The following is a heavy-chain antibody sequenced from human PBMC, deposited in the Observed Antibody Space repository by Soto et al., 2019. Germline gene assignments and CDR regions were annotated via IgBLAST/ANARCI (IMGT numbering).Heavy chain of an antibody. J-gene: IGHJ4*02. V-gene: IGHV5-51*01. Sequence: KNPGESLKITCRSFGYNYANSWIGWVRQMPGKGLEWMAIINPADSDTRYSPTLQGQVTISVDKSTSSAYLQWSSLKASDTGLYYCARQGVFRLFDSWGQGTLVTVSS. CDR1: GYNYANSW. CDR2: INPADSDT. CDR3: ARQGVFRLFDS. D-gene: IGHD3-9*01.